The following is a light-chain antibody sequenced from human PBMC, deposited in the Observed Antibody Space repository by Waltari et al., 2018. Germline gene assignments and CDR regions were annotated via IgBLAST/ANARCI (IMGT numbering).Light chain of an antibody. CDR3: QQSYSIPLT. Sequence: DIQMTQSPSSLSASVGDRVTITCRASQSISRYINWYQQKPGKAPKFLIYSASSLQSGVPSRFSGSGSGTDFTLTISSLQPEDFATYYCQQSYSIPLTFGGGTKVEIK. CDR1: QSISRY. CDR2: SAS. V-gene: IGKV1-39*01. J-gene: IGKJ4*01.